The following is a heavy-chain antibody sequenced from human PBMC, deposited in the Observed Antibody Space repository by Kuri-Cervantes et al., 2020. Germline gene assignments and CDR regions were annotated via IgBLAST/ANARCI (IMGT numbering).Heavy chain of an antibody. CDR2: ISSSGSTI. D-gene: IGHD4-17*01. V-gene: IGHV3-11*04. CDR3: ARGVVGLRNWFDP. J-gene: IGHJ5*02. Sequence: GESLKISCAASGFTFSDYYMSWIRQAPGKGLEWVSYISSSGSTIYYADSVKGRFTISRDNSKNTLYLQMNSLRAEDTAVYYRARGVVGLRNWFDPWGQGTLVTVSS. CDR1: GFTFSDYY.